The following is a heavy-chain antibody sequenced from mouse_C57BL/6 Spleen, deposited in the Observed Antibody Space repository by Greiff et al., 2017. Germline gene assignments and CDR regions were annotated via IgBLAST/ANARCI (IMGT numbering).Heavy chain of an antibody. CDR3: TRPSSYAMDY. CDR2: IDPETGGT. J-gene: IGHJ4*01. V-gene: IGHV1-15*01. CDR1: GYTFTDYE. Sequence: QVQLQQSGAELVRPGASVTLSCKASGYTFTDYEMHWVKQTPVHGLEWIGAIDPETGGTAYRQKFKGKAILTADKSSSTAYMELRSLTSEDSAVYYCTRPSSYAMDYWGQGTSVTVSS. D-gene: IGHD6-1*01.